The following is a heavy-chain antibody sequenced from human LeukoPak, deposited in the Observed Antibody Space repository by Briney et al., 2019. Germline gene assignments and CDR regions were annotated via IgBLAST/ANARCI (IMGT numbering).Heavy chain of an antibody. D-gene: IGHD3-22*01. Sequence: GGSLRLSCAASGFTFSSYSMNWVRQAPGKGLEWVSSISSSSSYIYYADLVKGRFTISRDNAKNSLYLQMNSLRAEDTAVYYCARDYDSSGYTGALDIWGQGTMVTVSS. J-gene: IGHJ3*02. CDR1: GFTFSSYS. CDR3: ARDYDSSGYTGALDI. CDR2: ISSSSSYI. V-gene: IGHV3-21*01.